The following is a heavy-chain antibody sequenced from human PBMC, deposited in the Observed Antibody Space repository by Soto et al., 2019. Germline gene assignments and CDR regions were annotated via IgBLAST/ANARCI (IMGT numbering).Heavy chain of an antibody. D-gene: IGHD3-9*01. Sequence: SETLSLTCTVSGGSISSYYWGWIRPRPGKGLEGIGYTYYSGSTHYTPSLKSRVTIAVDTSKNQFSLKLSSVTAADTAVYYCARGGLRYFAWWGQRTLVLVSS. CDR1: GGSISSYY. V-gene: IGHV4-59*01. CDR3: ARGGLRYFAW. CDR2: TYYSGST. J-gene: IGHJ4*02.